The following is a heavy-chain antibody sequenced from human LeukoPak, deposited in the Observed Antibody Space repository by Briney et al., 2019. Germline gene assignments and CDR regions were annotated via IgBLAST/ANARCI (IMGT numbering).Heavy chain of an antibody. D-gene: IGHD6-19*01. CDR1: GFTFSSYA. J-gene: IGHJ5*02. Sequence: GGYLRLSWAASGFTFSSYAMHWVRQAPGKGLEWVAVISYDGSNKYYADSVKGRFTISRDNSKNTLYLQMNSLRAEDTAVYYCAGAVAGTRWFDPWGQGTLVTVSS. CDR3: AGAVAGTRWFDP. CDR2: ISYDGSNK. V-gene: IGHV3-30-3*01.